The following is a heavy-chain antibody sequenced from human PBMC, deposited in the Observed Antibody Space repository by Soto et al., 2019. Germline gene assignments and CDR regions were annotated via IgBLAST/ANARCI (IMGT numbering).Heavy chain of an antibody. Sequence: ASGKVCCKDPVYTFANYGIRWVRQAPGQGLEWMGWISAYNGNTNYAQKLQGRVTMTTDTSTSTAYMELRSLRSDDTAVYYCARVATGTTSYFDYWGQGTLVTVSS. CDR3: ARVATGTTSYFDY. V-gene: IGHV1-18*01. D-gene: IGHD1-1*01. J-gene: IGHJ4*02. CDR1: VYTFANYG. CDR2: ISAYNGNT.